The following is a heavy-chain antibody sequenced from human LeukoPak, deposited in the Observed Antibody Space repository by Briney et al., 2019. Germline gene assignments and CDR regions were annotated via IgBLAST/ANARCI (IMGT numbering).Heavy chain of an antibody. CDR3: AKLWNEVGTTIY. CDR1: GFTFSSYS. D-gene: IGHD1-26*01. J-gene: IGHJ4*02. V-gene: IGHV3-21*01. Sequence: GGSLRLSCAASGFTFSSYSMNWVRQAPGKGLEWVSSITSSGRYIYYADSVKGRFTISRDNSKNTLHLQMNSLRPADTAVYYCAKLWNEVGTTIYWGQGTLVTVSS. CDR2: ITSSGRYI.